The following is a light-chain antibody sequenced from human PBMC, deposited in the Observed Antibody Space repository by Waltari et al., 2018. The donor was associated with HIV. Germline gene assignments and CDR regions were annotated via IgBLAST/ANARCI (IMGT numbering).Light chain of an antibody. CDR3: CAYAGSTTYVI. Sequence: QSALTQPASVSGSPGQSITISCTGTSSDVGGYNLVSWYQQHPGKAPKLMIYEVSKRPSGFSNRFSGSNSGNTASLTISGLQAEDEADYYCCAYAGSTTYVIFGGGTKLTVL. CDR1: SSDVGGYNL. V-gene: IGLV2-23*02. CDR2: EVS. J-gene: IGLJ2*01.